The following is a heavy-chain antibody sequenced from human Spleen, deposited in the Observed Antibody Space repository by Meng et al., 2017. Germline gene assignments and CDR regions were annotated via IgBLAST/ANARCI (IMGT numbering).Heavy chain of an antibody. CDR1: GFTFSSYG. CDR2: IWYDGSNK. J-gene: IGHJ4*02. V-gene: IGHV3-33*01. CDR3: ARVMSFGLWFGELEDY. D-gene: IGHD3-10*01. Sequence: GGSLRLSCAASGFTFSSYGMHWVRQAPGKGLEWVAVIWYDGSNKYYADSVKGRFTISRDNSKNTLYLQMNSLRAEDTAVYYCARVMSFGLWFGELEDYWGQGTLVTVSS.